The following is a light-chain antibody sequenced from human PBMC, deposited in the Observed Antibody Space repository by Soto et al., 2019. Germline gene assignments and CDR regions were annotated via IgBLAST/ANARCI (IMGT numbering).Light chain of an antibody. CDR2: DAS. Sequence: EIVLTQSPATLSLSPGERATLSCRASQRVSSYLAWYQQKHGQAPRLLIYDASNRATGIPARFSGSGSGTDFALNISSLEPEDFAVYYCQQRSNWPPITFGQGTRLEIK. V-gene: IGKV3-11*01. CDR1: QRVSSY. J-gene: IGKJ5*01. CDR3: QQRSNWPPIT.